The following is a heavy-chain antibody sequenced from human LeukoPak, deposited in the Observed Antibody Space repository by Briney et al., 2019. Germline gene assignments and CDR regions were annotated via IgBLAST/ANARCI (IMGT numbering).Heavy chain of an antibody. CDR3: AKDDYDILTGYYLFDY. CDR2: ISGSGGST. CDR1: GFTFSSYG. Sequence: GGSLRLSCAASGFTFSSYGMSWVRQAPGKGLEWVSAISGSGGSTYYADSVKGRFTISRDNSKNTLYLQMNSLRAEDTAVYYCAKDDYDILTGYYLFDYWGQGTLVTVSS. J-gene: IGHJ4*02. V-gene: IGHV3-23*01. D-gene: IGHD3-9*01.